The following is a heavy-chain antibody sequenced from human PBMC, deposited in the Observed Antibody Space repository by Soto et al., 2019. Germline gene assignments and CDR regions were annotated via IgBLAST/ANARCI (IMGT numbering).Heavy chain of an antibody. J-gene: IGHJ6*02. V-gene: IGHV4-61*01. CDR3: ARGIEGWYQGRYYYGMDV. Sequence: SETLPLTCTVSGGSVSSGSYYWSWIRQPPGKGLEWIGYIYYSGSTNYNPSLKSRVTISVDTSKNQFSLKLSSVTAADTAVYYCARGIEGWYQGRYYYGMDVWGQGTTVTVSS. D-gene: IGHD6-19*01. CDR1: GGSVSSGSYY. CDR2: IYYSGST.